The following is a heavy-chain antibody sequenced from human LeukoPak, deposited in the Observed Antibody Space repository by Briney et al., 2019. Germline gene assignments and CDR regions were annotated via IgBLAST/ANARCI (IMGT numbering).Heavy chain of an antibody. J-gene: IGHJ4*02. Sequence: SVKVSCKASGGTFSSCAISWVRQAPGQGLEWMGGIIPIFGTANYAQKFQGRVTITADKPTSTAYMELSSLRSEDTAVYYCARGEMGIAVAGIVTSPFDYWGQGTLVTVSS. V-gene: IGHV1-69*06. D-gene: IGHD6-19*01. CDR2: IIPIFGTA. CDR3: ARGEMGIAVAGIVTSPFDY. CDR1: GGTFSSCA.